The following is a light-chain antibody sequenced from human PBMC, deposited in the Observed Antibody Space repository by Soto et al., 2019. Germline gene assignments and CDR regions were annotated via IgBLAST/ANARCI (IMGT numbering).Light chain of an antibody. Sequence: EIVLTQSPATLSLSPGERATLSCRASQSVSSYLAWYQQKPGQAPRLLIYDASNRATGIPARFSASGSGTDVSLTIGILEREDFAIYYCQKRSNWPPVTCGGGTKVEIK. V-gene: IGKV3-11*01. CDR2: DAS. CDR3: QKRSNWPPVT. CDR1: QSVSSY. J-gene: IGKJ4*01.